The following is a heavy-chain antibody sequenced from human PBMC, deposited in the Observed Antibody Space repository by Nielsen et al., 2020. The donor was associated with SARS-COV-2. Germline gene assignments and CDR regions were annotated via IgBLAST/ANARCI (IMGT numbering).Heavy chain of an antibody. CDR3: ARLGEDSDSSFYHYEPTHFDY. V-gene: IGHV1-18*01. CDR2: VSAYNGDT. Sequence: ASVKVSCKASGYTFRDYGISWVRQAPGQGLQWMGWVSAYNGDTTYAQNLQGRVTMTTDTSTSTAYMELRSLRSDDTAVYYCARLGEDSDSSFYHYEPTHFDYWGQGTLVTVSS. CDR1: GYTFRDYG. D-gene: IGHD3-22*01. J-gene: IGHJ4*02.